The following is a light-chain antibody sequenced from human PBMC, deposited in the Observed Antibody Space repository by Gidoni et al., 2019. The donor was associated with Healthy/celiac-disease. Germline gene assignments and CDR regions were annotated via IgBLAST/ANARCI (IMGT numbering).Light chain of an antibody. CDR3: QAWDSSTGV. CDR1: TLGDKY. CDR2: QDS. Sequence: SYALTQPPSVSVSPGQTASITCSGDTLGDKYACWYQQKPGQSPVLVIYQDSKRPSGIPERVSGSNSGNTATLTISGTQAMDEADYYCQAWDSSTGVFGGGTKLTVL. J-gene: IGLJ2*01. V-gene: IGLV3-1*01.